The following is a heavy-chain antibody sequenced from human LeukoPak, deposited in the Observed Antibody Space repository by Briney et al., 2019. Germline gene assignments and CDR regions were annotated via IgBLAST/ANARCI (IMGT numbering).Heavy chain of an antibody. V-gene: IGHV3-74*01. D-gene: IGHD2-21*02. CDR3: TRELPREVTLDY. CDR1: GFEFISYG. CDR2: INTDGIST. Sequence: GGSLRPSCAASGFEFISYGMQWVRQAPGKGLVWVSRINTDGISTSYADSVKGRFTVSRDNAKNTLFLQVNSLRVEDTAVYFCTRELPREVTLDYWGQGTPVTVSS. J-gene: IGHJ4*01.